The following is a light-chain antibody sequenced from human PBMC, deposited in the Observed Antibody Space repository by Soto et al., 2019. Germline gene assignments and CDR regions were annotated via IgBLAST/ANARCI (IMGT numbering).Light chain of an antibody. V-gene: IGKV1-33*01. CDR1: QTISSW. J-gene: IGKJ5*01. Sequence: DIQMTQTPPSLSACVGDRVTITCRASQTISSWLAWYQQKPGRAPKLLIYDASNLEAGVPSRFRGSGSGTDFTFTISRLQPEDIATYYCQQYENLPTFGQGTRLEIK. CDR2: DAS. CDR3: QQYENLPT.